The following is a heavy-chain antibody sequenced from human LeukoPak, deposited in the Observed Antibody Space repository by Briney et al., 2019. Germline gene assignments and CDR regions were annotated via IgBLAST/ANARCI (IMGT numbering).Heavy chain of an antibody. Sequence: QSGGSLRLSCAASGFTFSSYGMHWVRQAPGKGLEWVAVIWYDGSNKYYADSVKGRFTISRDNSKNTLYLQMNSLRAEDTAVYYRAKDALAYCGGDCYWGFDYWGQGTLVTVSS. CDR3: AKDALAYCGGDCYWGFDY. V-gene: IGHV3-33*06. CDR2: IWYDGSNK. D-gene: IGHD2-21*02. CDR1: GFTFSSYG. J-gene: IGHJ4*02.